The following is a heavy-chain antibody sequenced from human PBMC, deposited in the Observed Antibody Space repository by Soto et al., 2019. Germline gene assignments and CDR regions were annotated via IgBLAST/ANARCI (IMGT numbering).Heavy chain of an antibody. J-gene: IGHJ6*02. V-gene: IGHV5-10-1*01. CDR2: IDPSDSYT. CDR3: ARLSTWAAVAGDYYYGMDV. D-gene: IGHD6-13*01. Sequence: GESLKISCKGSGYSFTSYWISWVRQMPGKGLEWMGRIDPSDSYTNYSPSFQGHVTISADKSISTAYLQWSSLKASDTAMYYCARLSTWAAVAGDYYYGMDVWGQGTTVTVSS. CDR1: GYSFTSYW.